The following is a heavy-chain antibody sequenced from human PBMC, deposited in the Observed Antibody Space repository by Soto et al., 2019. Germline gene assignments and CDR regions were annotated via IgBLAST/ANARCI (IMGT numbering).Heavy chain of an antibody. CDR2: IYYSGST. CDR1: GGSISTYY. D-gene: IGHD6-19*01. J-gene: IGHJ4*01. CDR3: ARDIPVAGLRVFDY. Sequence: PSETLSLTCTVSGGSISTYYWSWIRQPPGKGLEWIGYIYYSGSTNYNPSLKSRVTISVDTSKNQFSLKLTSVTAADTALYYCARDIPVAGLRVFDYWGHGTLVTVSS. V-gene: IGHV4-59*01.